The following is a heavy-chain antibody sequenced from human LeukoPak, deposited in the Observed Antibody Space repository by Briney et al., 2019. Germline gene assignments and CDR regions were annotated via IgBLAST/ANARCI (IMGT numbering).Heavy chain of an antibody. V-gene: IGHV1-24*01. D-gene: IGHD3-22*01. CDR1: GYTLTELS. Sequence: ASVKVSCKVSGYTLTELSMHWVRQAPGKGLEWMGGFDPEDGETIYAQKFQGRVTMTEDISTDTAYMELSSLRSEDTAVYYCATAPPNESSGSYDYWGQGTLVTVSS. J-gene: IGHJ4*02. CDR3: ATAPPNESSGSYDY. CDR2: FDPEDGET.